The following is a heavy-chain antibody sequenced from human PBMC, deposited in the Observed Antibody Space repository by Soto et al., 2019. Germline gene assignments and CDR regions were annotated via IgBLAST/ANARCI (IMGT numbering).Heavy chain of an antibody. CDR3: ARAPRRYCTSLSCLGLYGLDV. V-gene: IGHV3-23*01. D-gene: IGHD2-8*01. CDR2: LSHDGGNT. CDR1: DFSFTSYA. Sequence: EVEMLAWGGGVVQPGASLRLSCVAPDFSFTSYAMTWVRLAPGKGLQWVAALSHDGGNTYYRDSVRGRFTISRDNSKNTLFLQMNSLKGEDTAVYSCARAPRRYCTSLSCLGLYGLDVWGQGTTVTVSS. J-gene: IGHJ6*02.